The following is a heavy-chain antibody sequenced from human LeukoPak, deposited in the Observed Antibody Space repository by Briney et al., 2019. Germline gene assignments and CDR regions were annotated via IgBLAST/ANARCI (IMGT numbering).Heavy chain of an antibody. V-gene: IGHV4-4*09. CDR3: ARHGSVRSPLGP. J-gene: IGHJ5*02. CDR2: IYATGST. D-gene: IGHD3-10*01. Sequence: SETLSLTCTVSGGSISSYYWSWIRKPPRKGLEWIGYIYATGSTNYNPSLKSRVTISVDTSKNQFSLNLRSVTAADTAVYYCARHGSVRSPLGPWGQGTLVTVSS. CDR1: GGSISSYY.